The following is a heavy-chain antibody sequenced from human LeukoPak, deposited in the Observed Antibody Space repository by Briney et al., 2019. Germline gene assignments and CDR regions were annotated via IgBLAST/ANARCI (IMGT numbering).Heavy chain of an antibody. Sequence: GASVKISCKVSGYTFTDYYMHWVQQAPGKGLEWVGLVDPEDGETIYAEKFQGRVTITADTSTDTAYMELSSLRSEDTAVYYCATGGVAGTGSIDYWGQGTLVTVSS. J-gene: IGHJ4*02. CDR1: GYTFTDYY. V-gene: IGHV1-69-2*01. D-gene: IGHD6-19*01. CDR2: VDPEDGET. CDR3: ATGGVAGTGSIDY.